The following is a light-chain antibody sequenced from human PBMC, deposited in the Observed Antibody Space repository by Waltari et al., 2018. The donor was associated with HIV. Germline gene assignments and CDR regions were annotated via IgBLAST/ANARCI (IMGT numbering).Light chain of an antibody. CDR2: SND. CDR1: GSNIGRST. Sequence: QSVLTQPPSASGTPGQRVNISCSGGGSNIGRSTVNWYQQLPGTAPELLIYSNDHLPSRFPDRFSGSKSGTSASLAISGLQSDDETTYYCVTWDGSLNGPVFGGGTKLTVL. CDR3: VTWDGSLNGPV. V-gene: IGLV1-44*01. J-gene: IGLJ2*01.